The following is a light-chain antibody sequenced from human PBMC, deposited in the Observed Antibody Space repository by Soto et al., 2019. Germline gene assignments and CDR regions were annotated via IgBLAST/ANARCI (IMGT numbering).Light chain of an antibody. V-gene: IGKV1-5*01. CDR2: DAS. CDR1: QSLNNY. J-gene: IGKJ5*01. CDR3: QQYYRSSIT. Sequence: QSPSALSASVGDRVTITCRASQSLNNYLAWYQQKPGKAPKLLIYDASTLERGVPSRFSGTGSGTEFTLTISSLQPDDFATYYCQQYYRSSITFGQGTRLEIK.